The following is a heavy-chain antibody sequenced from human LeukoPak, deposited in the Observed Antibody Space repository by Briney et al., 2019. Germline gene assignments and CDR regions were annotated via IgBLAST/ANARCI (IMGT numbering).Heavy chain of an antibody. CDR1: EFTFSTYP. Sequence: GGSLRLSCAASEFTFSTYPMSWVRQAPGKGLEWVSLISDGAATTYYADSVKGRFTISRDNSKNTLYLQMNSLRAEDTALYYCARGDRRDGYRFDYWGQGTLVTVSS. CDR2: ISDGAATT. V-gene: IGHV3-23*01. D-gene: IGHD5-24*01. CDR3: ARGDRRDGYRFDY. J-gene: IGHJ4*02.